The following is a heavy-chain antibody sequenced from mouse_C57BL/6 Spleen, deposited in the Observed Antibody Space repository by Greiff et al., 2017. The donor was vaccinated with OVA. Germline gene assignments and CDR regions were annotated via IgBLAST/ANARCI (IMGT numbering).Heavy chain of an antibody. V-gene: IGHV1-9*01. CDR3: ARRGYGSHWYFDV. D-gene: IGHD1-1*01. CDR2: ILPGSGST. J-gene: IGHJ1*03. CDR1: GYTFTGYW. Sequence: QVQLQQSGAELMKPGASVKLSCKATGYTFTGYWIEWVKQRPGHGLEWIGEILPGSGSTNSNSKFKGKATFTAATSSNTAYMQLSSLTTEDSAIYYGARRGYGSHWYFDVWGTGTTVTVSS.